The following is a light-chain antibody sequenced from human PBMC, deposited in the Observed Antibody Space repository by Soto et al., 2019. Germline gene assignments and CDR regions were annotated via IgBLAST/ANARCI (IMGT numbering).Light chain of an antibody. Sequence: QSALTQPPSASGSPGQSVTISCTGTSSDIGGYNSVSWYQQHPGKAPKLMIYEVNKRPLGVPERFSGSKSVNTASLTVSGLQADDEADYYCSSSAGTNSFVLFGGGTKLTLL. J-gene: IGLJ3*02. V-gene: IGLV2-8*01. CDR1: SSDIGGYNS. CDR3: SSSAGTNSFVL. CDR2: EVN.